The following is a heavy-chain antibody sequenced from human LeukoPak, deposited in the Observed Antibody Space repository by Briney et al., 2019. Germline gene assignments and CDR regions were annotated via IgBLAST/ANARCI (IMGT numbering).Heavy chain of an antibody. Sequence: SGGSLRLSCAASGFTFSSYGMHWVRQAPGKGLEWVAVIWYDGSNKYYADSVKGRFTISRDNSKNTLYLQMNSLRAEDTAVYYCARGTPSWWLSYYYYYGMDVWGRGTTVTVSS. D-gene: IGHD2-15*01. J-gene: IGHJ6*02. CDR1: GFTFSSYG. CDR2: IWYDGSNK. V-gene: IGHV3-33*01. CDR3: ARGTPSWWLSYYYYYGMDV.